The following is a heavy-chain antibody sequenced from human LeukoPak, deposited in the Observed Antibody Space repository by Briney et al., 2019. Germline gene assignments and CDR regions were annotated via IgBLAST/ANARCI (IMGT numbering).Heavy chain of an antibody. CDR2: ISLSSSAI. CDR1: GFTFSDYS. Sequence: PGGSLRLSCAASGFTFSDYSMHWVRQAPGKGLEWISYISLSSSAIYYADSVEGRFTISRDNGKNSLFLQMNSLRAEDTAVYYCAKLGGGDTWYFDLWGRGTLVTVSS. J-gene: IGHJ2*01. CDR3: AKLGGGDTWYFDL. D-gene: IGHD4-17*01. V-gene: IGHV3-48*01.